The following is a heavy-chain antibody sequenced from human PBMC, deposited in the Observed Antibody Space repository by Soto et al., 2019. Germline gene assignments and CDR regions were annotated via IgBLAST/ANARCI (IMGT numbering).Heavy chain of an antibody. Sequence: EVQLVESGGGLVQPGGSLRLSCAASGFTFSSYWMNWVRQAPGKGLEWVANTKQDGSEKYYVDSVKGRFTISRDNTKNSLYLQMNSLRADDTAVYYCAREQLQVVIPDYWGQGTLVTVSS. J-gene: IGHJ4*02. V-gene: IGHV3-7*01. CDR3: AREQLQVVIPDY. D-gene: IGHD6-13*01. CDR1: GFTFSSYW. CDR2: TKQDGSEK.